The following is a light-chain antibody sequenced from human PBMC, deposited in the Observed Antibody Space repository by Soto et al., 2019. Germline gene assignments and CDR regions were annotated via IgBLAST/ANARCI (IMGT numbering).Light chain of an antibody. CDR1: SSDVGTYNY. J-gene: IGLJ1*01. V-gene: IGLV2-14*01. CDR2: EVS. Sequence: QSALTQPASVSGSPGQSITISCTGTSSDVGTYNYVSWYQQHPGKAPKLMIHEVSNRPSGVSNRFSGSKSGNTASLTISGLQAEDEADYYCSSYTSSDTYVFGTGTQLTVL. CDR3: SSYTSSDTYV.